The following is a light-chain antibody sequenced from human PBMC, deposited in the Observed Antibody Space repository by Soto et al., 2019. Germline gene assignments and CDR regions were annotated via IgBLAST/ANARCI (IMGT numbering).Light chain of an antibody. J-gene: IGKJ5*01. CDR1: QNLHSF. V-gene: IGKV3-11*01. Sequence: EIVLTQSPATLSVSPGERVTLSCRASQNLHSFLNWYQQRPGQAPRPLIYDGSKRAAGVPDRISGDGSGTDYPLTISSLEPEDFAVYYCQQHTRWPMTFGQGTRLEI. CDR2: DGS. CDR3: QQHTRWPMT.